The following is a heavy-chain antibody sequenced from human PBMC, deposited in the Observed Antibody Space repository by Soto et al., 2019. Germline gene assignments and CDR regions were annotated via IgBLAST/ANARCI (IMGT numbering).Heavy chain of an antibody. V-gene: IGHV3-23*01. CDR3: AKDAIANDGIWLMDS. J-gene: IGHJ5*02. CDR1: GFIFSDYA. CDR2: LLRPGRST. Sequence: GGSRRLSCAASGFIFSDYAMTWARQAPGKELEWVSGLLRPGRSTYYADSVKGRFTISGDTSANTVYLQMDSLRAEDTAVYYCAKDAIANDGIWLMDSWGQGTGVTVSS. D-gene: IGHD3-16*01.